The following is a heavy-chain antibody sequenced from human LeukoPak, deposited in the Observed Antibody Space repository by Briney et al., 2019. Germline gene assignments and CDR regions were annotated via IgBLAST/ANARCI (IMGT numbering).Heavy chain of an antibody. J-gene: IGHJ4*02. CDR1: GYKFTAYY. V-gene: IGHV1-2*02. CDR2: FNPDSGRT. Sequence: ASVKVFCKASGYKFTAYYMQCVRLAPGQRLEWMAWFNPDSGRTTYAQKFQGRVTLTRETSITTAYLELSGLTSDDTAVYFCAVGPHEFDFWGQGTLVTVSS. CDR3: AVGPHEFDF.